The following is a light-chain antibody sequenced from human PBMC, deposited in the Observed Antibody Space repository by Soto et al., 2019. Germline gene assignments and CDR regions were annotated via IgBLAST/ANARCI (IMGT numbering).Light chain of an antibody. V-gene: IGLV2-14*01. J-gene: IGLJ1*01. CDR1: SSDVGGYNY. CDR2: QVS. CDR3: SSYIGTNTYV. Sequence: QSALTQPASVSGSPGQSITISCTGTSSDVGGYNYVSWYQHHPGKAPKLMIYQVSNRPSGVSIRFSGSKSGNTASLSISGLQAEDEADYYCSSYIGTNTYVFGTGTKLTVL.